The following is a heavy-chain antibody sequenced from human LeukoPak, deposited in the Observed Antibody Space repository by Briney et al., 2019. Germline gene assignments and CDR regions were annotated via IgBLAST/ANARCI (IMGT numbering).Heavy chain of an antibody. CDR3: ARDKPIVVVPAAMGFDY. D-gene: IGHD2-2*01. Sequence: GSLRLSCAASGFTFSSYAMSWVRQAPGKGLEWVSYISSSSSTIYYADSVKGRFTISRDNAKNSLYLQMNSLRAEDTAVYYCARDKPIVVVPAAMGFDYWGQGTLVTVTS. J-gene: IGHJ4*02. CDR1: GFTFSSYA. CDR2: ISSSSSTI. V-gene: IGHV3-48*04.